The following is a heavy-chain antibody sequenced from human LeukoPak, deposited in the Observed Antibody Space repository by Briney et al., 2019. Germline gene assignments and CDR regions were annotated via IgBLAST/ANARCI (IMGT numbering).Heavy chain of an antibody. CDR3: ARHLAAAGKVRYSDY. D-gene: IGHD6-13*01. CDR1: GGSISSYY. J-gene: IGHJ4*02. V-gene: IGHV4-59*08. Sequence: PSETLSLTCTVSGGSISSYYWSWIRQPPGKGLEWIGYIYYCGSTNYNPSLKSRVTISVDTSKNQFSLKLSSVTAADTAVYYCARHLAAAGKVRYSDYWGQGTLVTVSS. CDR2: IYYCGST.